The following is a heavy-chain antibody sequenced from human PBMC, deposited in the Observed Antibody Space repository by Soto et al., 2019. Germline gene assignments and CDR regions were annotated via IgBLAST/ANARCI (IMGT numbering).Heavy chain of an antibody. V-gene: IGHV4-39*01. D-gene: IGHD4-17*01. J-gene: IGHJ4*02. CDR1: DGSITISSYY. CDR2: IYYSGRS. Sequence: PSETLSLTCTFSDGSITISSYYWGWIRQPRGKGLEWIGGIYYSGRSYYNPSLKSRVTMSVDTSKNQFSLTLNSVTAADAAVYYCARQRTTVVTQAYFDHWGQGTLVTVSS. CDR3: ARQRTTVVTQAYFDH.